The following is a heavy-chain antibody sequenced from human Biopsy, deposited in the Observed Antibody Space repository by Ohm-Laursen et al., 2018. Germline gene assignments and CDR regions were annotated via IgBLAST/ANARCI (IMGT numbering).Heavy chain of an antibody. J-gene: IGHJ2*01. Sequence: SETLSLTCSVSGGSLSNFYWSWIRQPAGKGLVWIGRMYISGTTNYNPSLKSRVTISVDTSKNHFSLRLRSVTPADTAMYYCARDRGFYSDRTVPGYFDLWGRGTLVTVSS. CDR3: ARDRGFYSDRTVPGYFDL. D-gene: IGHD3-22*01. CDR2: MYISGTT. CDR1: GGSLSNFY. V-gene: IGHV4-4*07.